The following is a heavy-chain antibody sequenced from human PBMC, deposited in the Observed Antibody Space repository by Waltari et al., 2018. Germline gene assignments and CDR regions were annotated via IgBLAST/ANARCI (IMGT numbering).Heavy chain of an antibody. CDR1: GFTFSSYE. J-gene: IGHJ3*02. Sequence: EVQLVESGGGLVQPGGSLRLSCAASGFTFSSYEMNWVRQAPGKGLEWCSYISSSGSTIYYADSVKGRFTISRDNAKNSLYLQMNSLRAEDTAVYYCAREKGREYDILTGYSRNRDAFDIWGQGTMVTVSS. CDR2: ISSSGSTI. V-gene: IGHV3-48*03. CDR3: AREKGREYDILTGYSRNRDAFDI. D-gene: IGHD3-9*01.